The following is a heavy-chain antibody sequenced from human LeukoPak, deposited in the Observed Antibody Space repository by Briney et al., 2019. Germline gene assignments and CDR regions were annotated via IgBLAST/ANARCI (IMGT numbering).Heavy chain of an antibody. J-gene: IGHJ3*02. D-gene: IGHD3-9*01. CDR3: ARDRNDILTGYYSVGALDI. V-gene: IGHV4-59*01. Sequence: SETLSLTCTVSGGSISSYYWSWIRQPPGKGLEWIGYIYYSGSTNYNPSLKSRVTISVDTSKNQFSLKLSSVTAADTAVYYCARDRNDILTGYYSVGALDIWGQGTMVTVSS. CDR2: IYYSGST. CDR1: GGSISSYY.